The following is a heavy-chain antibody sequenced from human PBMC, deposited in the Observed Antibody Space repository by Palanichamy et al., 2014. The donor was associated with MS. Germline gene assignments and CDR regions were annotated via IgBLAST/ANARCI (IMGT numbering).Heavy chain of an antibody. Sequence: QVQSGGGLGGGVVQPGGSLRLSCAASGFTFNNYGMHWVRQAPGEGLEWVAFIRYDGSDKYYADSVKGRFTISRDTPKNTLFLQMNSLRAEDTAVYYCTKELTSNREAFDYWGQGTLVTVSS. D-gene: IGHD3-16*02. J-gene: IGHJ4*02. CDR2: IRYDGSDK. V-gene: IGHV3-30*02. CDR1: GFTFNNYG. CDR3: TKELTSNREAFDY.